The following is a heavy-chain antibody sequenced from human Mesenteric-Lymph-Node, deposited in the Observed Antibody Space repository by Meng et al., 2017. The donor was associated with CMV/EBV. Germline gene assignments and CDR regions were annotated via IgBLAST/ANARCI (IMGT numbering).Heavy chain of an antibody. D-gene: IGHD3-10*01. CDR1: GFTFSRYW. J-gene: IGHJ6*02. CDR3: AKRGSLQVDV. CDR2: IKQDGSEK. V-gene: IGHV3-7*01. Sequence: ESLKISCAASGFTFSRYWMSWVRQAPGKGLEWVANIKQDGSEKYYVDSVKGRFTISRDNAKNSLYLQMNSLRAEDTAVYYCAKRGSLQVDVWGQGTTVTVSS.